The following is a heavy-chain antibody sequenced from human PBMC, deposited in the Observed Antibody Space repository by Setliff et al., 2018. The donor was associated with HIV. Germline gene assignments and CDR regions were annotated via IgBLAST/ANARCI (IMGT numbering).Heavy chain of an antibody. CDR3: ARSFGWGAFNV. CDR2: ISFAGHI. V-gene: IGHV4-61*01. J-gene: IGHJ3*01. Sequence: ASETLSLTCSVSGASIRSDRMYWSWIRRPPGQRLEWIGFISFAGHINYNPSLSSRVTVSRDTSRNQFSMTLTSVTAADMAVYYCARSFGWGAFNVWGQGTVVTVSS. CDR1: GASIRSDRMY. D-gene: IGHD6-19*01.